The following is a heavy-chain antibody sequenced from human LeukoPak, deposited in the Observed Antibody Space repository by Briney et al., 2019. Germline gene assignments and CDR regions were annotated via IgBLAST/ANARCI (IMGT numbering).Heavy chain of an antibody. CDR3: ARELAITFGGVIVMSGAFDI. J-gene: IGHJ3*02. CDR2: INHSGST. Sequence: SETLSLTCAVYGGSFSGYYWNWIRQPPGKGLEWIGEINHSGSTNYNPSLKGRVTISVDTSKNQFSLKLSSVTAADTAVYYCARELAITFGGVIVMSGAFDIWGQGTMVTVSS. V-gene: IGHV4-34*01. CDR1: GGSFSGYY. D-gene: IGHD3-16*02.